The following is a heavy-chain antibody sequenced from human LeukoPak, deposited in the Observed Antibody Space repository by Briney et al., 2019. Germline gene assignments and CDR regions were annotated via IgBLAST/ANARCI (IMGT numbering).Heavy chain of an antibody. V-gene: IGHV4-39*07. J-gene: IGHJ4*02. Sequence: SETLSLTCTVSGGSIISSSNYWAWIRQPPGKGLEWIGSIYYSGSTYYNPSLKSRVTISVDTSKNQFSLKLSSVTAADTAIYYCASEGGAGLTIDFWGQGTLVTVSS. CDR1: GGSIISSSNY. CDR2: IYYSGST. D-gene: IGHD3-9*01. CDR3: ASEGGAGLTIDF.